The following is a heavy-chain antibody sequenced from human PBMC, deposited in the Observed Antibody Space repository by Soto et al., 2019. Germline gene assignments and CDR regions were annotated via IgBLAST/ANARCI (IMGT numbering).Heavy chain of an antibody. J-gene: IGHJ4*02. D-gene: IGHD3-22*01. CDR2: ISYDGSNK. CDR1: GFTFSSYG. Sequence: QVQLVESGGGVVQPGRSLRLSCAASGFTFSSYGMHWVRQAPGKGLEWVAVISYDGSNKYYADSVKGRFTISRDNSKNTLYLQMNSLRAEDTAVYYCAKHYGDSSGSAPLDYWGQGTLVTVSS. CDR3: AKHYGDSSGSAPLDY. V-gene: IGHV3-30*18.